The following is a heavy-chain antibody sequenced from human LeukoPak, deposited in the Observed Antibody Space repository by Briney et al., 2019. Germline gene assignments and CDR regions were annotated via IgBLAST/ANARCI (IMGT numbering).Heavy chain of an antibody. V-gene: IGHV3-74*01. J-gene: IGHJ1*01. CDR3: AAYDNSGYSKIYFHL. Sequence: GGSLRHSRSASGLTFNNYWMHWVRQAPGKGLVWVSRINTDGSSTNYADSVKGRFTISRDNAKNTVYLQMNSLRADDTAVYYCAAYDNSGYSKIYFHLWGQGTLVTVSS. CDR2: INTDGSST. D-gene: IGHD3-22*01. CDR1: GLTFNNYW.